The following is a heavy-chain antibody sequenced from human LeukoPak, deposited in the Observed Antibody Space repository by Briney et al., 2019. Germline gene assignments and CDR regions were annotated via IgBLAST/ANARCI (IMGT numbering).Heavy chain of an antibody. J-gene: IGHJ6*03. Sequence: SETLSLTCTVSGGSISSYYWSWIRQPAGKGLEWIGRIYTSGSTNYNPSLKCRVTMSVDTSKNQFSLKLRSVTAADTAVYYCARGYNWGSPTRNFYYLDVWGKGTTVTVSS. V-gene: IGHV4-4*07. CDR1: GGSISSYY. CDR3: ARGYNWGSPTRNFYYLDV. D-gene: IGHD7-27*01. CDR2: IYTSGST.